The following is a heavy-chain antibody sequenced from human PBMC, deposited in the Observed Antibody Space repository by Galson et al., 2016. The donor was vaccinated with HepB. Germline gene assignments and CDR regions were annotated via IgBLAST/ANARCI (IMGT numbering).Heavy chain of an antibody. J-gene: IGHJ6*02. V-gene: IGHV4-39*01. CDR3: ARHDTMVQGGYYGMDV. D-gene: IGHD3-10*01. CDR1: GDSISSSNYY. CDR2: IYYSGST. Sequence: SETLSLTCTVSGDSISSSNYYWGWIRQPPRKGLEWIGSIYYSGSTYYNPSLKSRVTISVDPSRKQFYLRLNSVTAAETAVYYCARHDTMVQGGYYGMDVWGQGTTVTVSS.